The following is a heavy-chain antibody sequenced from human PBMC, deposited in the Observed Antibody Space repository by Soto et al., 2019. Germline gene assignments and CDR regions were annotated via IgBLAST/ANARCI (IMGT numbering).Heavy chain of an antibody. D-gene: IGHD2-2*01. V-gene: IGHV4-34*01. J-gene: IGHJ5*02. CDR2: INHSGST. CDR3: ARGGIVVVPARGWFDP. CDR1: GGSFSGYY. Sequence: QVQLQQWGAGLLKPSETLSLTCAVYGGSFSGYYWSWIRQPPGKGLEWIGEINHSGSTNYNPSLKSRVTISVDTSKNQFSLKLSSVTAADTAGYYWARGGIVVVPARGWFDPWGQGTLVTVSS.